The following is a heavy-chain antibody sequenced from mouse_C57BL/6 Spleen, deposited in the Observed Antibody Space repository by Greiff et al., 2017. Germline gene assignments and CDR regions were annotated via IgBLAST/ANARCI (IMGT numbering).Heavy chain of an antibody. J-gene: IGHJ3*01. CDR1: GFSLTSYG. V-gene: IGHV2-2*01. CDR2: IWSGGST. Sequence: VQLQQSGPGPVQPSQSLSITCTVSGFSLTSYGVHWVRQSPGKGLEWLGVIWSGGSTDYNAAFISRLSISKDNSKSQVFFKMNSLQADDTAIYYCASNYVWFAYWGQGTLVTVSA. CDR3: ASNYVWFAY. D-gene: IGHD1-1*01.